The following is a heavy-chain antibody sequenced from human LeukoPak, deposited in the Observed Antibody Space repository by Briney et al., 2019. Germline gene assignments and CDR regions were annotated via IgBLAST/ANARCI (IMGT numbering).Heavy chain of an antibody. J-gene: IGHJ3*01. CDR3: ARTKPLDPFDF. CDR2: MYYSGST. Sequence: SETLSLTCTVSGGSISSYQWSWIRQPPGKGLEWIGYMYYSGSTKYNPSLKSRVTISGDTSKNQFSLKVNSVTAADTAVYYCARTKPLDPFDFWGQGTLVTVSS. CDR1: GGSISSYQ. V-gene: IGHV4-59*01.